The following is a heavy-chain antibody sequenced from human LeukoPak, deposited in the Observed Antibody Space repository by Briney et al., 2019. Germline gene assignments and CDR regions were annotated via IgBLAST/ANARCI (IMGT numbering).Heavy chain of an antibody. CDR2: ISGGDAGT. Sequence: RGSLRLSCAASGFRLSPYAMSWVRQAPGKGLEWVAAISGGDAGTYYADSVKGRFTISRDNSKNTLHLQVNSLRAEDTAVYYCANLKTPTISSSPSFLDCGGQGTLVTVS. J-gene: IGHJ4*02. D-gene: IGHD6-13*01. CDR3: ANLKTPTISSSPSFLDC. CDR1: GFRLSPYA. V-gene: IGHV3-23*01.